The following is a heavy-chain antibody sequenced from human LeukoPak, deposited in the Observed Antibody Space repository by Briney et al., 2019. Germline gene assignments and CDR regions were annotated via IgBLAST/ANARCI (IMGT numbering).Heavy chain of an antibody. D-gene: IGHD2-2*01. CDR2: ITASSGTI. V-gene: IGHV3-48*04. CDR1: GFSISRSS. Sequence: GGSLRLSCAASGFSISRSSMNWVRQAPGKGLEWVSYITASSGTIYYGDSVKGRFAISRDNAKNSLYLQMNSLRVEDTAVYYCARDLGVPAAHFYHYYMDLWGKGTTVTVSS. CDR3: ARDLGVPAAHFYHYYMDL. J-gene: IGHJ6*03.